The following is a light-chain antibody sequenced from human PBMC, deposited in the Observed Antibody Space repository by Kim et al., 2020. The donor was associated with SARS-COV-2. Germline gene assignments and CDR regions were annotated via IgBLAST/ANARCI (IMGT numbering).Light chain of an antibody. CDR2: EVT. CDR3: SSYTSSSGLMV. Sequence: QSTTISGTGTSSDIDDYNYVSWYQQHPGKAPKLMIYEVTKRPSGVSYRFSGSKSGNTASLTISGLQAEDEADYYCSSYTSSSGLMVFGGGTQLTVL. V-gene: IGLV2-14*01. J-gene: IGLJ3*02. CDR1: SSDIDDYNY.